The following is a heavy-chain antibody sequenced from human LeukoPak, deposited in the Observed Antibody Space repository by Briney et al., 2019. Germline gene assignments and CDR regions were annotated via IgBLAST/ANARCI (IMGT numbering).Heavy chain of an antibody. D-gene: IGHD6-19*01. J-gene: IGHJ4*02. CDR1: GLSMNTYF. Sequence: SETLSLTCTVSGLSMNTYFGSWIRQPAGKGLEWIGRIYTSGYTNYNPSLKGRVTMSVDTSKNQFSLKLSSVAAADTAVYYCARAGPLAGYSSGWYPGLFDYWGQGTLVTVSS. CDR3: ARAGPLAGYSSGWYPGLFDY. CDR2: IYTSGYT. V-gene: IGHV4-4*07.